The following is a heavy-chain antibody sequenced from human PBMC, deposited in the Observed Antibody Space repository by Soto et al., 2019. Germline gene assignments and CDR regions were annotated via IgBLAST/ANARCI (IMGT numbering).Heavy chain of an antibody. J-gene: IGHJ3*02. CDR3: AKDSDYDYVWGSYRTDAFDI. CDR2: ISGSGGST. CDR1: GFTFSSYA. D-gene: IGHD3-16*02. Sequence: LRLSCADSGFTFSSYAMSWVRQAPGKGLEWVSAISGSGGSTYYADSVKGRFTISRDNSKNTLYLQMNSLRAEDTAVYYCAKDSDYDYVWGSYRTDAFDIWGQGTMVTVSS. V-gene: IGHV3-23*01.